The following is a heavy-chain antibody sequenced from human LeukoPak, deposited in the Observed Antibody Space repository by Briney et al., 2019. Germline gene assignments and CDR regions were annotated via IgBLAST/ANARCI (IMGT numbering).Heavy chain of an antibody. J-gene: IGHJ4*02. V-gene: IGHV3-21*01. CDR3: VRVPVAGRNY. CDR2: ISSSSSYI. Sequence: GGSLRLSCAASGFSVSTTYMSWVRQAPGKGLEWVSSISSSSSYIYYADSVKGRFTISRDNAKNSLYLQMNSLRAEDTAVYYCVRVPVAGRNYWGQGTLVTVSS. D-gene: IGHD6-19*01. CDR1: GFSVSTTY.